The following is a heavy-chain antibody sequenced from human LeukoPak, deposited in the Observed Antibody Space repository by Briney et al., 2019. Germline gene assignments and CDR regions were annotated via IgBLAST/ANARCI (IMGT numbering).Heavy chain of an antibody. CDR3: ARGPGYGGNSTLDY. Sequence: SETLSLTCAVYGASFSGYYWSWIRQPPGKGLEWIGEINHSGSTNYNPSLKSRVTISVDTSKNQFSLKLSSVTAADTAVYYCARGPGYGGNSTLDYWGQGTLVTVSS. CDR2: INHSGST. J-gene: IGHJ4*02. D-gene: IGHD4-23*01. CDR1: GASFSGYY. V-gene: IGHV4-34*01.